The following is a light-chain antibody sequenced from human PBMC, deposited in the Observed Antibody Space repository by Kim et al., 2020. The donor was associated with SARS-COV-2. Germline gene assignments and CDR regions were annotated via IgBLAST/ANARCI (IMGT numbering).Light chain of an antibody. V-gene: IGKV3-15*01. J-gene: IGKJ4*01. CDR2: EAS. Sequence: VSPRERATLSCRASQSDNSNLAWYQQNPGQAPRLRIYEASTRATDIPARFSGSGSGTDFTLTISCLQSEDFAVYYCQQYDKWPLTFGGGTKVDIK. CDR3: QQYDKWPLT. CDR1: QSDNSN.